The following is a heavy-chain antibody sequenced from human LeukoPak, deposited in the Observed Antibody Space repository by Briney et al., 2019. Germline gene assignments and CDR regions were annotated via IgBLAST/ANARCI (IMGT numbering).Heavy chain of an antibody. CDR1: GFTFSNAW. CDR3: ATGFSATSHDGY. Sequence: TGGSLRLSCVASGFTFSNAWMTWVRQTPGKGLEWVGRIKQIRNGGTTDYAAPVEGRFTISRDDSINTLYLQMNSLKTEDTAVYYCATGFSATSHDGYWGQGTLVTVSS. D-gene: IGHD1-26*01. J-gene: IGHJ4*02. V-gene: IGHV3-15*01. CDR2: IKQIRNGGTT.